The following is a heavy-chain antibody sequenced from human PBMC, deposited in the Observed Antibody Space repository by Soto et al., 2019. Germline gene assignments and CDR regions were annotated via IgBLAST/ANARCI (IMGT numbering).Heavy chain of an antibody. V-gene: IGHV4-59*08. CDR3: ARQSCISTSCYSWVSWFDP. Sequence: QVQLQESGPGLVKPSETLSLTCTVSGGSISSYYWSWIRQPPGKGLEWIGYIYYSGSTKYNPSLKIRVTISVYTSTIQFSLKLSSVTAADTAVYDCARQSCISTSCYSWVSWFDPWGQGTLVTVSS. CDR2: IYYSGST. D-gene: IGHD2-2*01. J-gene: IGHJ5*02. CDR1: GGSISSYY.